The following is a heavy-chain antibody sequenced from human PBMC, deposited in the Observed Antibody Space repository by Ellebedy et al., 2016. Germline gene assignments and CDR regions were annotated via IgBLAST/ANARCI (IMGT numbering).Heavy chain of an antibody. V-gene: IGHV3-9*01. Sequence: SLKISCAASGFTFDNYAMHWVRQAPGKGLEWVSGISWSSGIRDYADSVKGRFTISRDNAKNSLYLQMNSLRVEDTALYFCAKDFVRGLGRGNCFEDWGQGTPVSVSS. CDR3: AKDFVRGLGRGNCFED. J-gene: IGHJ4*02. CDR2: ISWSSGIR. CDR1: GFTFDNYA. D-gene: IGHD3-10*02.